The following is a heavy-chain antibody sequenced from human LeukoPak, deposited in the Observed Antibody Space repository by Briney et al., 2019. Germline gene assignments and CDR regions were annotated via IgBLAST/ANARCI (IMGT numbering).Heavy chain of an antibody. CDR1: SGSISDYY. J-gene: IGHJ5*02. Sequence: PSETLSLTCTVSSGSISDYYWSWIRQPPGKGLEWIGYIYSDGSTNYSPSLKSRVTISVDMSKNQFALKLRSVTAADTAVYYCARRSSWFQVWFDPWGLGTLVTVSS. D-gene: IGHD6-13*01. CDR2: IYSDGST. V-gene: IGHV4-59*08. CDR3: ARRSSWFQVWFDP.